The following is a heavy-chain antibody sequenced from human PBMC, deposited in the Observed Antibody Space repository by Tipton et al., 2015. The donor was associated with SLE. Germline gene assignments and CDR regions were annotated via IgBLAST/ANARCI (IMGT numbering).Heavy chain of an antibody. D-gene: IGHD1-26*01. CDR2: IYYSGST. Sequence: TLSLTCTVSGGSISSHYWSWIRQPPGKGLGWIGYIYYSGSTNYNPSLKSRVTISVDTSKNTFSLKLSSVTAADTAVYYCARHIRGRGGATPFDYWGQGTLVTVSS. V-gene: IGHV4-59*08. CDR3: ARHIRGRGGATPFDY. CDR1: GGSISSHY. J-gene: IGHJ4*02.